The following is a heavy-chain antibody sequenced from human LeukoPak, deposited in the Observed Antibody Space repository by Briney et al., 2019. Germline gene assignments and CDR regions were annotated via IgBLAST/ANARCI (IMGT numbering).Heavy chain of an antibody. Sequence: GASVKVSCKASGYTFTGYYMHWVRQAPGQGLEWMGWINPNSGGTNYAQKFQGRVTMTRDTSISTAYMELSRLRSDDTAVYYCARKIGTFGAPFDYWGQGTLVTVSS. CDR1: GYTFTGYY. V-gene: IGHV1-2*02. J-gene: IGHJ4*02. CDR3: ARKIGTFGAPFDY. CDR2: INPNSGGT. D-gene: IGHD1-1*01.